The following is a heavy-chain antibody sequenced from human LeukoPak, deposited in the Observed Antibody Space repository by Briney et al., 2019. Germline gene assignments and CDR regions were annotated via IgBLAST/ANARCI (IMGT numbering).Heavy chain of an antibody. CDR2: INPNSGGT. CDR1: GYIFTDYY. J-gene: IGHJ4*02. V-gene: IGHV1/OR15-1*04. CDR3: ARGDYGDYGTYY. Sequence: ASVKVSCTASGYIFTDYYMHWVRQAPGQELGWMGRINPNSGGTNYAQKFQGRVTMTRDTSTSTVYMELSSLRSEDTAVYYCARGDYGDYGTYYWGQGTLVTVSS. D-gene: IGHD4-17*01.